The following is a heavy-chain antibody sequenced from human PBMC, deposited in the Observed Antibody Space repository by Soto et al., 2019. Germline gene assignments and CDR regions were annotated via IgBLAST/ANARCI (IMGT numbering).Heavy chain of an antibody. CDR3: ARSGYSYGPFDY. J-gene: IGHJ4*02. Sequence: GGSLRLSCAASGFTVSSNYMSCVRQAPGKGLEWVSVIYSGGSTYYADSVKGRFTISRDNSKNTLYLQMNSLRAEDTAVYYCARSGYSYGPFDYWGQGTLVTVSS. D-gene: IGHD5-18*01. CDR1: GFTVSSNY. V-gene: IGHV3-53*01. CDR2: IYSGGST.